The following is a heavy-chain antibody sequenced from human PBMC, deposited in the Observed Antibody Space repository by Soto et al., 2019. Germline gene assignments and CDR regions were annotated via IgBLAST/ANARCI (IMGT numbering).Heavy chain of an antibody. CDR1: GGSISSSSYY. CDR3: ARPGYSSSWYTIDI. CDR2: IYYSGST. Sequence: QLQLQESGPGLVKPSETLSLTCTVSGGSISSSSYYWGWIRQPPGKGLEWIGSIYYSGSTYYNPSLKSRVTISVDTSKNQFSLKLSSVTAADTAVYYCARPGYSSSWYTIDIWGQGTMVTVSS. V-gene: IGHV4-39*01. D-gene: IGHD6-13*01. J-gene: IGHJ3*02.